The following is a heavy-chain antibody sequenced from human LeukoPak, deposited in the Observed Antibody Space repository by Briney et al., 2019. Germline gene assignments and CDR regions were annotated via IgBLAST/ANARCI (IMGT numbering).Heavy chain of an antibody. D-gene: IGHD3-3*01. J-gene: IGHJ6*02. CDR2: IYYSGST. CDR3: ARHYDFWSGSGLDYGMDV. CDR1: GGSISSGGYY. V-gene: IGHV4-31*03. Sequence: SETLSLTCTVSGGSISSGGYYWSWIRQHPGKGLEWIGYIYYSGSTYYDPSLKSRVTISVDTSKNQFSLKLSSVTAADTAVYYCARHYDFWSGSGLDYGMDVWGQGTTVTVSS.